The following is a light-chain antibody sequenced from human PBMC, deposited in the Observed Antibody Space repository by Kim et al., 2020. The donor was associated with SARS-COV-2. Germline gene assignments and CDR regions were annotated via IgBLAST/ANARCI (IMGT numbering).Light chain of an antibody. Sequence: SPGKRATLSCRASQGVRRNYLAWLQQSPGQAPGLLIYDASTSATGIPDRLSGSGSGTDFTLTISRLETEDFAVYYCQQYGGSPFSFGPWTKVDLK. CDR3: QQYGGSPFS. V-gene: IGKV3-20*01. J-gene: IGKJ3*01. CDR2: DAS. CDR1: QGVRRNY.